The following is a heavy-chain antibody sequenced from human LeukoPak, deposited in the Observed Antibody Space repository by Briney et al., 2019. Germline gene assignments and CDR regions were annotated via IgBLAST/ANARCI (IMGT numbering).Heavy chain of an antibody. CDR2: IYYSGST. J-gene: IGHJ4*02. CDR3: SRGYYYGSSGYYIDH. CDR1: GGSISSYY. V-gene: IGHV4-59*01. D-gene: IGHD3-22*01. Sequence: SETLSLTCTVSGGSISSYYWSWIRQPPGKGLEWIGYIYYSGSTNYKPSLKSRVTISVDTSKNQFSLKLSAVTAADTAVYYWSRGYYYGSSGYYIDHWGQGTLVTVSS.